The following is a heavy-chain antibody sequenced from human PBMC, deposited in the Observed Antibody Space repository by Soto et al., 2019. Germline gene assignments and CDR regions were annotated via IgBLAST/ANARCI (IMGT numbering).Heavy chain of an antibody. J-gene: IGHJ5*02. Sequence: ASVKVSCKASGYTFTGYYMHWVRQAPGQGLEWMGWINPNSGGTNYAQKFQGRVTMTRDTSISTAYMELSRLRSDDTAVYYCARDMDPDIVATISSGKNWFDPWGQGTLVT. CDR3: ARDMDPDIVATISSGKNWFDP. V-gene: IGHV1-2*02. CDR1: GYTFTGYY. CDR2: INPNSGGT. D-gene: IGHD5-12*01.